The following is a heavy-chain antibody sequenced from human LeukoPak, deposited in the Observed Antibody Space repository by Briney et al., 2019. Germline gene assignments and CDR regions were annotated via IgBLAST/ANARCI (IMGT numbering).Heavy chain of an antibody. CDR1: AHTFSRYA. CDR2: IRESGSGT. D-gene: IGHD5-18*01. J-gene: IGHJ4*02. CDR3: AKDIAQGYTFGSIEQDY. V-gene: IGHV3-23*01. Sequence: GGSLRLSCALSAHTFSRYAMSWVRQARGKGLEWVSAIRESGSGTSYADSVKGRFTISRDNSKDTLSLQMNSLRAEDTAVYYCAKDIAQGYTFGSIEQDYWGQGTLVTVSS.